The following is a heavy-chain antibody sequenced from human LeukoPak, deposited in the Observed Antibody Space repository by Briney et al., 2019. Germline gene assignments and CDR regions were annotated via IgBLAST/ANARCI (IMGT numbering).Heavy chain of an antibody. J-gene: IGHJ4*02. CDR3: ARVVPLAAGYDRAGYYFDY. CDR2: VIPIFGTA. D-gene: IGHD3-22*01. Sequence: SVKVSCKASGGTFSSYAISWVRQAPGQGLEWMGGVIPIFGTANYAQKFQGRVTINTDESTSTAYMELSGLRSEDTAVYYCARVVPLAAGYDRAGYYFDYWGQGTLVTVSS. V-gene: IGHV1-69*05. CDR1: GGTFSSYA.